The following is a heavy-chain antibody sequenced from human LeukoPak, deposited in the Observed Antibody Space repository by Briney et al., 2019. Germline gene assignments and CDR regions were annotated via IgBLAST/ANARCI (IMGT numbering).Heavy chain of an antibody. Sequence: PGGSLRLSCAASGFTFSSYAMSWVRQAPGKGLEWVSAISGSGGSTYYADSVKGRFTISRDNSKNTLYLQMNSLRAEDTAVYYCAKDQFDILTGSYYYGMDVWGQGTTVTVSS. V-gene: IGHV3-23*01. CDR2: ISGSGGST. CDR1: GFTFSSYA. CDR3: AKDQFDILTGSYYYGMDV. J-gene: IGHJ6*02. D-gene: IGHD3-9*01.